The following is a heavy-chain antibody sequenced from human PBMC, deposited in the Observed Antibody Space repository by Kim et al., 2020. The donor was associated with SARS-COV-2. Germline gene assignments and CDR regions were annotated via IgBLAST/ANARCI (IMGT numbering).Heavy chain of an antibody. V-gene: IGHV3-33*06. J-gene: IGHJ4*02. CDR2: IWYDGSNK. CDR1: GFTFSSYG. D-gene: IGHD3-9*01. CDR3: AKDRDILTGYYMDYFDY. Sequence: GGSLRLSCAASGFTFSSYGMHWVRQAPGKGLEWVAVIWYDGSNKYYADSVKGRFTISRDNSKNTLYLQMNSLRAEDTAVYYCAKDRDILTGYYMDYFDYWGQGTLVTVSS.